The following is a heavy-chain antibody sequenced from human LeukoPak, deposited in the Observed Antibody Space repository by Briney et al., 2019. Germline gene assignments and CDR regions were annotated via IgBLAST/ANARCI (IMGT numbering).Heavy chain of an antibody. V-gene: IGHV3-64*01. Sequence: GESRRLSCAASGFTFSNYAMHWVRQAPGKGLEYVSAISSNGNGTYYANSVKGRFTISRDNSKNTLYLQMGSLRADDMAVYYCARGRDGTSRVGEYWGQGTLVTVSS. CDR2: ISSNGNGT. CDR3: ARGRDGTSRVGEY. J-gene: IGHJ4*02. CDR1: GFTFSNYA. D-gene: IGHD5-24*01.